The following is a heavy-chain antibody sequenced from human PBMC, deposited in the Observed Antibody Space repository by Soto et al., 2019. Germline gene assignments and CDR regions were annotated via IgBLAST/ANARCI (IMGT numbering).Heavy chain of an antibody. Sequence: TSETLSLSCTVSGGSISSSSYYWGWIRQPPGKGLEWIGSIYYSGSTYYNPSLKSRVTISVDTSKNQFSLKLSSVTAADTAVYYCARHGVLWFGEFHYGMAVWGQGTTVTVSS. CDR2: IYYSGST. D-gene: IGHD3-10*01. CDR1: GGSISSSSYY. CDR3: ARHGVLWFGEFHYGMAV. J-gene: IGHJ6*02. V-gene: IGHV4-39*01.